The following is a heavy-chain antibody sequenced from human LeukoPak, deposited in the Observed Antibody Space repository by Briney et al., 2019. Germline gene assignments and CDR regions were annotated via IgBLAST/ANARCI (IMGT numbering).Heavy chain of an antibody. Sequence: SETLSLTCAVSGVSFDDYYWSWVRQTPGKGLEWIGEINHSGYTNDSPSLKSRVTLSIDTSRKQFPLNLRSVTVADTGIYYCTRMTAGHDYWGQGTLVTVSS. D-gene: IGHD2-21*02. CDR1: GVSFDDYY. V-gene: IGHV4-34*01. CDR3: TRMTAGHDY. CDR2: INHSGYT. J-gene: IGHJ4*02.